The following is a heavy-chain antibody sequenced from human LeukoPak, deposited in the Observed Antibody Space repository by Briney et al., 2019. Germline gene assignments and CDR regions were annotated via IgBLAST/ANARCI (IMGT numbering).Heavy chain of an antibody. Sequence: SGGSLRLSCAASGFTFSNYNMNWVRQAPGKGLEWVSSISSSSTYIFYADSVKGRFTISRDNAKNSLFLQMNSLRAEDTAVYYCARGYSTGGFQYWGQGTLVTVSS. CDR2: ISSSSTYI. J-gene: IGHJ1*01. D-gene: IGHD6-19*01. CDR1: GFTFSNYN. CDR3: ARGYSTGGFQY. V-gene: IGHV3-21*01.